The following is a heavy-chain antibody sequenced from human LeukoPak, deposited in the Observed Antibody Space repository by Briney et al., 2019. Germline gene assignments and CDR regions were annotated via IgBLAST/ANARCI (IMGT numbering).Heavy chain of an antibody. D-gene: IGHD6-6*01. J-gene: IGHJ3*01. V-gene: IGHV3-48*03. CDR2: SSSGGDTT. Sequence: GGSLRLSCVASGFSISRYEVNWVRQAPGKGLEWVSYSSSGGDTTHYADSTKGRFTISRDNSENSLYLQMNSLRAEDTAVYYCAREYPVHDAFDVWGEGTMVTVSS. CDR3: AREYPVHDAFDV. CDR1: GFSISRYE.